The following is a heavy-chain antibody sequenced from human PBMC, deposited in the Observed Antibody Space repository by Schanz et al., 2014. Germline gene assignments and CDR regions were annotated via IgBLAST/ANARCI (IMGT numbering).Heavy chain of an antibody. CDR3: ARVVRSDYLSELDF. Sequence: QVQLVQSGAEVKKPGASVKVSCKASGYTFTDYSIHWVRQAPGQGLEWMGWISPYNGNTKYAEKLEDRVTMTTDISTSTAYMQLRSLTSDDTAVYYCARVVRSDYLSELDFWGQGTQVIVSS. D-gene: IGHD4-17*01. V-gene: IGHV1-18*04. CDR2: ISPYNGNT. J-gene: IGHJ4*02. CDR1: GYTFTDYS.